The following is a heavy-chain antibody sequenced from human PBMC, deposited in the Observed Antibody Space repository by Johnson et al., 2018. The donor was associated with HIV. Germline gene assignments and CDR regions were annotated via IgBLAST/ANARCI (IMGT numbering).Heavy chain of an antibody. CDR2: ISYDGSNK. V-gene: IGHV3-30*04. Sequence: QVQLVESGGGVVQPGRSLRLSCAASGFTFSSYAMHWVRQAPGKGLEWVAVISYDGSNKYYADSVKGRFTISRDNSKNTLYLKMNSLRAEDTAVYYCARDRVITFGGVIGRGAFDIWGQGTMVTVSS. CDR3: ARDRVITFGGVIGRGAFDI. CDR1: GFTFSSYA. J-gene: IGHJ3*02. D-gene: IGHD3-16*02.